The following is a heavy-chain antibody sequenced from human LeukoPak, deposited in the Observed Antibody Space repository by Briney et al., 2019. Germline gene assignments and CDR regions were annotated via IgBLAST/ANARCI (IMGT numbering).Heavy chain of an antibody. Sequence: GGSLRLSCAASGFTFSLYSMNWVRQAPGKGLQWVSYISSSSSTIYYADSVKGRFTISRDNAKNSLYLQMNSLRDEDTAVYYCARPRVTGYYGMDVWGQGTTVTVSS. CDR3: ARPRVTGYYGMDV. V-gene: IGHV3-48*02. CDR2: ISSSSSTI. D-gene: IGHD2-8*02. CDR1: GFTFSLYS. J-gene: IGHJ6*02.